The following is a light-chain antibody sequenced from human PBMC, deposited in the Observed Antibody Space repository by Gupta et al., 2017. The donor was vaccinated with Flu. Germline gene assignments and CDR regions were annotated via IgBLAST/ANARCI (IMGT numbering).Light chain of an antibody. Sequence: VTISSTGSSANSGNNTVNWYQQHPGKAPKLLIHTNNQRPSGVPDRVSGSKSGNSASLAISGLQSEDEADYYCAAWDDSLNGGVFGGGTKLTVL. V-gene: IGLV1-44*01. CDR3: AAWDDSLNGGV. CDR1: SANSGNNT. CDR2: TNN. J-gene: IGLJ3*02.